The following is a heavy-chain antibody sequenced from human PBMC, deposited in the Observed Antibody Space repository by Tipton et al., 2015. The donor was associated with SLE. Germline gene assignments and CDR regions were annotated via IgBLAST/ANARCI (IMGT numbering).Heavy chain of an antibody. V-gene: IGHV1-24*01. CDR3: ATGIVAAGPGDGFDV. CDR1: GHRFTDLS. CDR2: FDREDGET. D-gene: IGHD6-19*01. Sequence: QLVQSGPEVKKPGVSVKVSCNVSGHRFTDLSIHWVRQSPGKGLEWMGGFDREDGETIYAQKFKGRVTMTEDTSIDTTFMELRSLTSHDTAVYYCATGIVAAGPGDGFDVWGLGTLVTVSS. J-gene: IGHJ3*01.